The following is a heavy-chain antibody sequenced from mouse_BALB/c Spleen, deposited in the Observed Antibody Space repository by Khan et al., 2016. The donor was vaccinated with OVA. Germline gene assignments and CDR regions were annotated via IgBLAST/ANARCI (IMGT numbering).Heavy chain of an antibody. CDR3: VNHGSSSAWFTY. CDR1: GYTFTNYW. V-gene: IGHV1-7*01. CDR2: IDPSTTYT. D-gene: IGHD1-1*01. Sequence: QIQLVQSGAELAKPGASVKMSCKASGYTFTNYWMHWVKQRPGQGLERIGYIDPSTTYTDYNQKFKDKATLTADKSSRTAYMQLSSLTSEDSAVYYCVNHGSSSAWFTYWGQGTLVTVSA. J-gene: IGHJ3*01.